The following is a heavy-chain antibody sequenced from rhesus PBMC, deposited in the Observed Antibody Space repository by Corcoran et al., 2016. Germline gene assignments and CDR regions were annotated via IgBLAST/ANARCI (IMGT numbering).Heavy chain of an antibody. CDR2: IYGSSKST. Sequence: QVQLQESGPGVVKPSETLSLTCAVSGGSISDSYRWSWIRQPPGKGLEWIGYIYGSSKSTNDNPSLKSRVTISKDTSKNQFSLKLSSVTAADTAVYYCARNYGNYWYFDIWGPGTPITISS. CDR1: GGSISDSYR. V-gene: IGHV4S10*01. CDR3: ARNYGNYWYFDI. D-gene: IGHD4-35*01. J-gene: IGHJ2*01.